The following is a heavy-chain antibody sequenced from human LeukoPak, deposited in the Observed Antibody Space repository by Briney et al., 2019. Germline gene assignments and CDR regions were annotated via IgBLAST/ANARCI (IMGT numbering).Heavy chain of an antibody. CDR3: ARLRYSSGWCVDY. D-gene: IGHD6-19*01. CDR2: INRSGST. Sequence: SETLSLTCAVYGGSFSGYYWSWIRQPPGKGLEWIGEINRSGSTNYNPSLKSRVTISVDTSKNQFSLKLSSVTAADTAVYYCARLRYSSGWCVDYWGQGTLVTVSS. V-gene: IGHV4-34*01. J-gene: IGHJ4*02. CDR1: GGSFSGYY.